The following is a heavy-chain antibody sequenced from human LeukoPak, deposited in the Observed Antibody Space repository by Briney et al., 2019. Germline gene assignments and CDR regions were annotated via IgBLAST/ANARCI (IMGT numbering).Heavy chain of an antibody. Sequence: PSQTLSLTCTVSGGSISSGGYYWSWIRQHPGKGLEWIGYIYYSGSTYYNPSLKSRVTISVDASKNQFSLKLSSVTAADTAVYYCAREDSGSEPDYWGQGTLVTVSS. V-gene: IGHV4-31*03. CDR2: IYYSGST. CDR1: GGSISSGGYY. CDR3: AREDSGSEPDY. J-gene: IGHJ4*02. D-gene: IGHD3-10*01.